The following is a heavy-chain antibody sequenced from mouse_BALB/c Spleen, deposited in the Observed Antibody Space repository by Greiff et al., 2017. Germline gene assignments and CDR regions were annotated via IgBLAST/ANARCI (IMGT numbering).Heavy chain of an antibody. D-gene: IGHD2-1*01. CDR3: ARRDYGNSGAMDY. Sequence: QVQLQQSGAELVRPGTSVKVSCKASGYAFTNYLIEWVQQRPGQGLEWIGVINPGSGGTNYNEKFKGKATLTADQSSSTAYMQLSSLTSDDSAVYFCARRDYGNSGAMDYWGQGTSVTVSS. CDR2: INPGSGGT. J-gene: IGHJ4*01. CDR1: GYAFTNYL. V-gene: IGHV1-54*01.